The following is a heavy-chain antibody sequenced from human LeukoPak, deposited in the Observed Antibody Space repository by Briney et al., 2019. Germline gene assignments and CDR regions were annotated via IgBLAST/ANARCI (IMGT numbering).Heavy chain of an antibody. Sequence: SETLSLTCIVSGGSISSYYWSWIRQPPGKGLEWIGYIYYSGSTNYNPSLKSRVTISVDTSKNQFSLKLSSVTAADTAVYYCASGGPYGSGRAFDYWGQGTLVTVSS. J-gene: IGHJ4*02. CDR1: GGSISSYY. V-gene: IGHV4-59*01. CDR3: ASGGPYGSGRAFDY. CDR2: IYYSGST. D-gene: IGHD3-10*01.